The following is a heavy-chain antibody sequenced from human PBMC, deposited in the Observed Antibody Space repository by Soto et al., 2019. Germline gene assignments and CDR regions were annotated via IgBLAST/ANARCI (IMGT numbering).Heavy chain of an antibody. CDR2: ISPSGDRT. V-gene: IGHV3-23*01. D-gene: IGHD2-2*02. J-gene: IGHJ4*02. CDR3: VKKETDTFPFED. CDR1: GFTFSNYA. Sequence: EVQLLESGGGLVQPGGSLRLSCATSGFTFSNYAMNWVRQAPGKGLECISGISPSGDRTLYADSVKGRSTISRDNSKNMLYLQMNSLRDEDMAKYYCVKKETDTFPFEDWGRGTLVTVSS.